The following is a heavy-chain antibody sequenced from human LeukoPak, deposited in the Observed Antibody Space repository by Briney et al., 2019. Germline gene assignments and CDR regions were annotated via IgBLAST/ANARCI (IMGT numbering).Heavy chain of an antibody. CDR1: GYTFTGYY. CDR3: ARDYCSGGSRYSGGRWWPPAAAPNVNWFDP. D-gene: IGHD2-15*01. CDR2: INPNSGGT. J-gene: IGHJ5*02. V-gene: IGHV1-2*02. Sequence: ASVTVSCKASGYTFTGYYMHWVRQAHGQGLEWMGWINPNSGGTNYAQTFQGRVTMTKDPSISTAYMELSRLRSDDTAVYHCARDYCSGGSRYSGGRWWPPAAAPNVNWFDPWGQGTLVTVSA.